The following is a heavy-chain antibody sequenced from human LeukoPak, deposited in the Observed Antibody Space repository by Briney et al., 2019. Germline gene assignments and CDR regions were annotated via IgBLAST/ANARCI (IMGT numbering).Heavy chain of an antibody. V-gene: IGHV3-23*01. CDR1: GFTFSSYA. CDR2: VSGSSGTT. J-gene: IGHJ4*02. CDR3: ARAHGSYSRFDY. Sequence: GGSLRLSCAASGFTFSSYAMSWVRQAPGKGLEWVSAVSGSSGTTYYTDSVKGRFTISRDNSKNTLYLQMNSLRAEDTAVYYCARAHGSYSRFDYWGQGTLVTVSS. D-gene: IGHD1-26*01.